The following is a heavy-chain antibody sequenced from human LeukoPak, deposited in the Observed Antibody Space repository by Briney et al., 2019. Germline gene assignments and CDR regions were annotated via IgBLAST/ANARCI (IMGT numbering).Heavy chain of an antibody. D-gene: IGHD3-22*01. CDR3: ARRGVVITSLVY. CDR1: GDTFGSYA. Sequence: GASVKVSCKASGDTFGSYAFSWVRQAPGQGLEWMGWISAYNGNTNYAQKLQGRVTMTTGTSTSTAYMELRSLRSDDTAVYYCARRGVVITSLVYWGQGTLVTVSS. V-gene: IGHV1-18*01. CDR2: ISAYNGNT. J-gene: IGHJ4*02.